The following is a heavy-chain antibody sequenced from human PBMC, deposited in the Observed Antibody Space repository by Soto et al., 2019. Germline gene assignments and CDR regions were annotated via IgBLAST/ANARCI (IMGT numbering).Heavy chain of an antibody. CDR3: ARGASWDRGVLDL. Sequence: SETLSLTCAVCGGSFSGYYWSWIRQPPGKGLEWIGEINHSGSTNYNPSLKSRVTISVDTSKNQFSLKLGSVTAADTAVYYCARGASWDRGVLDLWGQGAQVT. CDR1: GGSFSGYY. J-gene: IGHJ4*02. CDR2: INHSGST. V-gene: IGHV4-34*01. D-gene: IGHD2-2*01.